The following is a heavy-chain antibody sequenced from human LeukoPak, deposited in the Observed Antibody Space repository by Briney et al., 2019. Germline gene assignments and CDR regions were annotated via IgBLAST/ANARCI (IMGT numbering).Heavy chain of an antibody. CDR1: GFVFSTYW. CDR2: IKTDGSTA. CDR3: ARDWAWGGFDH. J-gene: IGHJ4*02. Sequence: GGSLRLSCAGSGFVFSTYWMHWVRQAPGKGLAWVSRIKTDGSTAYYADSVKGRFTVSRDNAKNTLYLQMSSLRAEDTAVYYCARDWAWGGFDHWGQGALVTVSS. V-gene: IGHV3-74*01. D-gene: IGHD3-16*01.